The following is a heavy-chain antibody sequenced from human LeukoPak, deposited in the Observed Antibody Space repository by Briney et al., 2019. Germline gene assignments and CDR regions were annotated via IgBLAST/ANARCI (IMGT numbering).Heavy chain of an antibody. V-gene: IGHV1-69*06. CDR3: ARGGGYYYYMDV. Sequence: SVKVSCKASGGTFSNYAISWVRQAPGQGLEWMGGIIPIFGTANYAQKFQGRVTITADKSTSTAYMELSSLRSEDTAVYYCARGGGYYYYMDVWGKGTTVTVSS. J-gene: IGHJ6*03. CDR1: GGTFSNYA. D-gene: IGHD3-16*01. CDR2: IIPIFGTA.